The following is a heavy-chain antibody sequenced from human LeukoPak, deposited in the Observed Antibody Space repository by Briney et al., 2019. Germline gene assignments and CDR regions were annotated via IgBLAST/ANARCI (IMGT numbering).Heavy chain of an antibody. Sequence: SETLSLTCTVSGDSISTYYWSWIRQPAGEGLEWIGRIHTSGSTSYNPSLKSRVTMSLDTSKNQFSLRLTSVTAADTAVYYCARKAKVATYFDYWGQGILVTVSS. J-gene: IGHJ4*02. CDR3: ARKAKVATYFDY. CDR2: IHTSGST. CDR1: GDSISTYY. V-gene: IGHV4-4*07. D-gene: IGHD2-15*01.